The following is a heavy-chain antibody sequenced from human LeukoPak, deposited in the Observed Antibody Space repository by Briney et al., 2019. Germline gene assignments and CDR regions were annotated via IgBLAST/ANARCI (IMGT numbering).Heavy chain of an antibody. Sequence: SETLSLTCTVSGGSISGSSYYWGWIRQPPGTGLEWIGSIYYSGSAYYNPSLKSRVTLSVDTSKNQFSLKLSSVTAADTAVYYCARYRSMVVVAFYPWGQGTLVTVSS. CDR3: ARYRSMVVVAFYP. D-gene: IGHD2-15*01. CDR1: GGSISGSSYY. CDR2: IYYSGSA. J-gene: IGHJ5*02. V-gene: IGHV4-39*07.